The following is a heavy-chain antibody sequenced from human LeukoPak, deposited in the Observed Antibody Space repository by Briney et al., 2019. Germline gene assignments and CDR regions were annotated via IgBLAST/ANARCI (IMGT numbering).Heavy chain of an antibody. CDR2: ISWNSGDI. J-gene: IGHJ4*02. CDR1: GFTFDDYA. V-gene: IGHV3-9*01. D-gene: IGHD5-12*01. Sequence: GGSLRLSCAVSGFTFDDYAMHWVRQAPGKGLEWVSGISWNSGDIDYADSVKGRFTISRDNAKNSLFLQMNSLRAEDTALYYCAKDISPIKGHGNYFDYWGQGSLLTVSS. CDR3: AKDISPIKGHGNYFDY.